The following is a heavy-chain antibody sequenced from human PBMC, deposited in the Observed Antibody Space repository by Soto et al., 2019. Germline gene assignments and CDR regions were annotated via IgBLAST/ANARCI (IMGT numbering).Heavy chain of an antibody. CDR3: ARHVNLPLAGTGFDS. J-gene: IGHJ4*02. CDR2: IYSTDKT. V-gene: IGHV4-39*01. D-gene: IGHD6-19*01. Sequence: TLSLTCTVSGGSVSSNSYSWGWIRQSPGKGLEWIATIYSTDKTYYNPSLLSRVTISVDTSMNELSLRLSSVTAADTAVYYCARHVNLPLAGTGFDSWGRGTLVTVSS. CDR1: GGSVSSNSYS.